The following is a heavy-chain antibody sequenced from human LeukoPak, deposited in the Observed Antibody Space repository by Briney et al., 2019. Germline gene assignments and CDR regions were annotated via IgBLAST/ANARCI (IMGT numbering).Heavy chain of an antibody. J-gene: IGHJ5*02. V-gene: IGHV1-18*01. Sequence: ASVKVSCKASGYTFTGYGISWVRQAPGQGLEWMGWISAYNGNTNYAQKLQGRVTMTTDTSTSTAYMELRSLRSDDTAVYYCARVSTVTSWFDPWGQGTLVTVSS. CDR3: ARVSTVTSWFDP. CDR1: GYTFTGYG. D-gene: IGHD4-11*01. CDR2: ISAYNGNT.